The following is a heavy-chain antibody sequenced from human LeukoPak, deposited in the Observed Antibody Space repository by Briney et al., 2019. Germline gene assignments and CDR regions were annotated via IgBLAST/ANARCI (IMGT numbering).Heavy chain of an antibody. CDR1: GFTFSSYS. CDR3: AREEYDSSGYHYYFDY. J-gene: IGHJ4*02. D-gene: IGHD3-22*01. Sequence: GGSLRLSCAASGFTFSSYSMNWVRQAPGKGLEWVSYISSSSSTIYYADSVKGRFTISRDNSKNTLYLQMNSLRAEDTAVYYCAREEYDSSGYHYYFDYWGQGTLVTVSS. V-gene: IGHV3-48*01. CDR2: ISSSSSTI.